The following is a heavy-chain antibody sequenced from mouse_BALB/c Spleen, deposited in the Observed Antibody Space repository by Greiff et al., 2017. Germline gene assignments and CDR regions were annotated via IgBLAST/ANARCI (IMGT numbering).Heavy chain of an antibody. CDR1: GYSITSDYA. Sequence: VQLKESGPGLVKPSQSLSLTCTVTGYSITSDYAWNWIRQFPGNKLEWMGYISYSGSTSYNPSLKSRISITRDTSKNQFFLQLNSVTTEDTATYYCARGYGPYYFDYWGQGTTLTVSS. D-gene: IGHD1-1*02. J-gene: IGHJ2*01. CDR3: ARGYGPYYFDY. V-gene: IGHV3-2*02. CDR2: ISYSGST.